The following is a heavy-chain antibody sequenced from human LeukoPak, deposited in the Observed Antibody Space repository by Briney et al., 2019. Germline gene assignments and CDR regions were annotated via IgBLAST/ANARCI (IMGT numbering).Heavy chain of an antibody. V-gene: IGHV3-9*01. J-gene: IGHJ4*02. CDR2: ISWNSGSI. Sequence: GGSLRLSCAASGVTFDDYAMHWVRQAPGKGLEWVSGISWNSGSIGYADSVKGRFTISRDNAKNSLYLQMNSLRAEDTALYYCAKDIGSGMATSYFDYWGQGTLVTVSS. CDR1: GVTFDDYA. D-gene: IGHD5-24*01. CDR3: AKDIGSGMATSYFDY.